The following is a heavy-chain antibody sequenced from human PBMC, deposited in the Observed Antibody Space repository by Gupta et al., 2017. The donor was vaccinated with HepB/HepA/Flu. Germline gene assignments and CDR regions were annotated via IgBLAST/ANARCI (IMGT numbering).Heavy chain of an antibody. CDR3: ARDRRSSGWFIDY. V-gene: IGHV4-59*01. J-gene: IGHJ4*02. CDR2: IYYSGRT. D-gene: IGHD6-19*01. Sequence: QVQLQESGPGLVKPSETLSLTCTVSGGSISSYYWSWIRQPPGKGLEWIGYIYYSGRTNYNPARKSRVNISVDTSKNKFSLKLSYVNDADTAVYYCARDRRSSGWFIDYWGQGNLVTVSS. CDR1: GGSISSYY.